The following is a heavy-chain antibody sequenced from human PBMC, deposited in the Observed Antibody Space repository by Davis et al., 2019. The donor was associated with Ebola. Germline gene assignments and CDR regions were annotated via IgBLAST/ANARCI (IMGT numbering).Heavy chain of an antibody. D-gene: IGHD4-17*01. CDR2: INVYNGHT. Sequence: AASVQVSCKTSGYTCSGYAISWVRQAPGQGLEWIGRINVYNGHTNYAQNFQGRVTVSTDTSTSIAYMELRSLRSDDTALYYCARDATTVTTIWFDPWGQGTLVTVSS. J-gene: IGHJ5*02. CDR3: ARDATTVTTIWFDP. V-gene: IGHV1-18*01. CDR1: GYTCSGYA.